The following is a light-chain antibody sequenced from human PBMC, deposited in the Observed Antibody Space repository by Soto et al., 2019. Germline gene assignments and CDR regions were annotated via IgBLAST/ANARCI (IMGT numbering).Light chain of an antibody. J-gene: IGLJ3*02. CDR2: DTN. CDR3: VLYLGGGSLV. CDR1: SGSVSTTYY. V-gene: IGLV8-61*01. Sequence: QAVVTQEPSFSVSPGGTITLTCGLSSGSVSTTYYPSWYQQTPGQAPRTLIYDTNSRSSGVPDRFSGSILGNKAALTITGAQPDYECDYYCVLYLGGGSLVFGGGTKLTVL.